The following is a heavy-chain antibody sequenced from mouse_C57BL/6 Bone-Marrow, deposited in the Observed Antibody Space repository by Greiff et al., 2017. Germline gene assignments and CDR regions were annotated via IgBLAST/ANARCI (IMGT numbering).Heavy chain of an antibody. CDR1: GYTFTDYY. Sequence: EVQLQQSGPVLVKPGASVKMSCKASGYTFTDYYMNWVKQSHGKSLEWIGVINPYNGGTSYNQKFKGKATLTVDKSSSTAYMELNSLTSEDSAVYYCARGTLRFAYWGQGTLVTVSA. D-gene: IGHD3-3*01. CDR3: ARGTLRFAY. V-gene: IGHV1-19*01. J-gene: IGHJ3*01. CDR2: INPYNGGT.